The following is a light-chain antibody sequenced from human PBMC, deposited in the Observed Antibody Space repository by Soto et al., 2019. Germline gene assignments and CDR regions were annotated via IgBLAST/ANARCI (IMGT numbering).Light chain of an antibody. CDR3: CSYAGSYTFV. CDR1: TRDIAGYNY. CDR2: QVT. J-gene: IGLJ1*01. V-gene: IGLV2-14*01. Sequence: QSALTQPASVSGSPGQSITISCTGTTRDIAGYNYISWYQQLPGKAPKLMIYQVTIRPSGISNRFSGSKSGNTASLTISGLQAGDEADYYCCSYAGSYTFVFGTGTKVTVL.